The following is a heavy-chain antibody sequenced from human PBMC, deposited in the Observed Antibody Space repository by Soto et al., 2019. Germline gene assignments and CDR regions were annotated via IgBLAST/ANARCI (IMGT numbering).Heavy chain of an antibody. D-gene: IGHD3-3*01. J-gene: IGHJ5*02. Sequence: QINLIESCPTLVKPTQTLTLTCTFSGFSLSTSGAAVGWVHQPPGRALEWLALIYWDGDKRYNASLGNRLTITKDTSMNQVVLTLTNVDPADTATYYCAHRATMTIFGLIIANGIWFAPWGQGTRVIVSS. CDR1: GFSLSTSGAA. CDR3: AHRATMTIFGLIIANGIWFAP. CDR2: IYWDGDK. V-gene: IGHV2-5*02.